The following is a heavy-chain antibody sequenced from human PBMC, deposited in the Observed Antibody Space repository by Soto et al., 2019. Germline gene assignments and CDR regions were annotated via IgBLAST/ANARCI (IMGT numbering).Heavy chain of an antibody. J-gene: IGHJ4*02. CDR1: GYTFTSDG. CDR2: ISAYNGNT. V-gene: IGHV1-18*01. CDR3: ASSLLVGYGLEGESD. Sequence: QVQLVQSGAEVKKPGASVKVSCKASGYTFTSDGISCVRQAPGQGLEGMGWISAYNGNTNYALKLQGRVTMHTDTSTSTAYMELRSLRSDDTAVYYCASSLLVGYGLEGESDWGQGTLVTVSS. D-gene: IGHD5-18*01.